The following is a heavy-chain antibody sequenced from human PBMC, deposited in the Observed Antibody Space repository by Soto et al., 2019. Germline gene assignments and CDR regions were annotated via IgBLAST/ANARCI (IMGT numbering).Heavy chain of an antibody. CDR2: MRQDGSEK. CDR3: ARILCSSTSCYTFDY. V-gene: IGHV3-7*03. J-gene: IGHJ4*02. Sequence: GGSLRLSCAASGFTFSSYWMSWVRQAPGKGLEWVANMRQDGSEKYYVDSVKGRFAISRDNARNSLYLQMNSLRAEDTAVYYCARILCSSTSCYTFDYWGQGTLVTVSS. CDR1: GFTFSSYW. D-gene: IGHD2-2*02.